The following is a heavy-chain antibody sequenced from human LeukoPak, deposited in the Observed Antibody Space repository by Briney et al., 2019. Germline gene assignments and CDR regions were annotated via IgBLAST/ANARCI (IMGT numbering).Heavy chain of an antibody. V-gene: IGHV3-23*01. CDR1: GFTFSSYA. D-gene: IGHD2-15*01. Sequence: PGGSLRLSCAASGFTFSSYAMSWVRQAPGKGLEWVSAISGSGGSTYCADSVKGRFTISRDNAKNSVYLQMNSLRAEDTAVYYCARRRYCSDGSCFFDYWGQGTLVTVSS. J-gene: IGHJ4*02. CDR2: ISGSGGST. CDR3: ARRRYCSDGSCFFDY.